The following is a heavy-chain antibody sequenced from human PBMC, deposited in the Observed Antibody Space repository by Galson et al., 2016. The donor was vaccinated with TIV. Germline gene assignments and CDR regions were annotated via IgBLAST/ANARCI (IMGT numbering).Heavy chain of an antibody. V-gene: IGHV4-30-2*01. CDR2: IYQHGST. CDR1: GDSMSSGDYS. CDR3: ARAHPGYYFDY. D-gene: IGHD1-1*01. J-gene: IGHJ4*02. Sequence: TLSLTCAVSGDSMSSGDYSWSWIRQPPGKGLEWIAYIYQHGSTYYNPSLKSRVTLSVVKSKNQFSLNLASVTAADTAVYYCARAHPGYYFDYWGQGTLVTVSS.